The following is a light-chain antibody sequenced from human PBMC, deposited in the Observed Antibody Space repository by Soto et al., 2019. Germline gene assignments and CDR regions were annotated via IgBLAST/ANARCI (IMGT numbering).Light chain of an antibody. V-gene: IGLV4-60*02. Sequence: QLVLTHSSSASASLGSSVKFTCTLSSGHSTYIIAWHQQQPGKAPRYLMKLEGSGSYNKGSGVPDRFSGSSSGADRYLTISQLQFEDEADYYCETWDSNSWVFGGGTKLTVL. CDR3: ETWDSNSWV. J-gene: IGLJ3*02. CDR2: LEGSGSY. CDR1: SGHSTYI.